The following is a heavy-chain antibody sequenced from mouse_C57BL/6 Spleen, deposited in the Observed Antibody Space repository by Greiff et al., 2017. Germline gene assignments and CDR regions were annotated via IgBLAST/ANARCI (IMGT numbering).Heavy chain of an antibody. D-gene: IGHD1-1*02. CDR3: ARSGGTGGYYAMDY. CDR1: GYTFTSYW. CDR2: IDPSDSST. V-gene: IGHV1-50*01. Sequence: QVQLQQPGAELVKPGASVKLSCKASGYTFTSYWMQWVKQRPGQGLEWIGEIDPSDSSTNYNQKFKGKATLTVDTSSSKAYMQLSSLTSEDSAVYYCARSGGTGGYYAMDYWGQGTSVTVSS. J-gene: IGHJ4*01.